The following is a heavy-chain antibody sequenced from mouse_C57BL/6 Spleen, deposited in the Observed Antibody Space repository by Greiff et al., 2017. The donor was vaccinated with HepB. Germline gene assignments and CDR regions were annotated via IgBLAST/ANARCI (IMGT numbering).Heavy chain of an antibody. V-gene: IGHV14-2*01. D-gene: IGHD2-4*01. Sequence: QVVEWIGRIDPEDGETKYAPKFQGKATITADTSSNTAYLQLSSLTSEDTAVYYCASGDYDGVYAMDYWGQGTSVTVSS. CDR3: ASGDYDGVYAMDY. J-gene: IGHJ4*01. CDR2: IDPEDGET.